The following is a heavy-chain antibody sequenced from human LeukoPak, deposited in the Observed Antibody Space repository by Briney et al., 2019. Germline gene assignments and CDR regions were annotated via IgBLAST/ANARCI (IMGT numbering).Heavy chain of an antibody. V-gene: IGHV1-8*01. CDR3: ATKYCSSTSCPSYYYYMDV. Sequence: ASVKVSCKASGYTFTSYDINWVRQATGQGLEWMGWMNPNSGNTGYAQKFQGRVTMTRNTSISTAYMELSSLRSEDTAVYYCATKYCSSTSCPSYYYYMDVWGKGTTATVSS. CDR2: MNPNSGNT. J-gene: IGHJ6*03. D-gene: IGHD2-2*01. CDR1: GYTFTSYD.